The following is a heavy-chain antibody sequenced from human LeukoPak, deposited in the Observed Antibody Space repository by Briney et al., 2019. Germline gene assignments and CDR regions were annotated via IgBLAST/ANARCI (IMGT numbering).Heavy chain of an antibody. J-gene: IGHJ4*02. CDR3: ARDYTPTTVVTSEIDY. D-gene: IGHD4-23*01. Sequence: GGSLRLSCAASGFTFGSYSMNWVRQAPRKGLEWVSYISSSSSTIYYAASLNGRFTISRDNAKNSLYLQMNSLRDEDTAVYYCARDYTPTTVVTSEIDYWGQGTLVTVSS. CDR1: GFTFGSYS. CDR2: ISSSSSTI. V-gene: IGHV3-48*02.